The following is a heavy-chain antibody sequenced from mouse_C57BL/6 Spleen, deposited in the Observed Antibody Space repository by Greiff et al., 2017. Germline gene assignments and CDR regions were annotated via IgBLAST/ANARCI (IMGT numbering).Heavy chain of an antibody. CDR2: IHPNSGST. J-gene: IGHJ2*01. Sequence: QVHVKQPGAELVKPGASVKLSCKASGYTFTSYWMHWVKQRPGQGLEWIGMIHPNSGSTNYNEKFKSKDTLTVDKSSSTAYMQLSSLTSEDSAVYYCAREGSGVDYWGQGTTLTVSS. CDR1: GYTFTSYW. V-gene: IGHV1-64*01. CDR3: AREGSGVDY. D-gene: IGHD3-3*01.